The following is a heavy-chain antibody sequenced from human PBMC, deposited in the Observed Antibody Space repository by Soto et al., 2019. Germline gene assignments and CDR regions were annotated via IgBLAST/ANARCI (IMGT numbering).Heavy chain of an antibody. CDR2: IIPIFGTA. Sequence: RASVKVSCKASGGTFSSYAISWVRQAPGQGLEWMGGIIPIFGTANYAQKFQGRVTITADESTSTAYMELSSLRSEDTAVYYCATVGYCSGGSCYATWDYYYGMDVWGQGTTVTVSS. CDR3: ATVGYCSGGSCYATWDYYYGMDV. V-gene: IGHV1-69*13. J-gene: IGHJ6*02. CDR1: GGTFSSYA. D-gene: IGHD2-15*01.